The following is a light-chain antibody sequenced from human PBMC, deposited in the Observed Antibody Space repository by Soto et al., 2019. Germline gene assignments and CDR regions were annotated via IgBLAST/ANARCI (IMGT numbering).Light chain of an antibody. Sequence: DIQMTQSPSTLSASVGDRVTITCRASQSISTWLAWYQQKPGKVPKLLIYDASSLESGVPSRFSGSGSGTDFTLTISSLQPEDFATYYCQHYNSYSEAFGQGTKVDIK. J-gene: IGKJ1*01. V-gene: IGKV1-5*01. CDR1: QSISTW. CDR2: DAS. CDR3: QHYNSYSEA.